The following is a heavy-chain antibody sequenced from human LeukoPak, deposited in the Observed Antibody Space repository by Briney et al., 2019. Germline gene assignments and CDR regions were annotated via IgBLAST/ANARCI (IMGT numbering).Heavy chain of an antibody. CDR1: GGSISSSSYY. V-gene: IGHV4-39*01. CDR2: IYYSGST. D-gene: IGHD3-22*01. J-gene: IGHJ4*02. CDR3: ARGYDSSAYYPFNY. Sequence: SETLSLTCTVSGGSISSSSYYWGWIRQPPGKRLEWIGSIYYSGSTYYNPSLKSRVTIFVDTSKNQFSLKLSSVTAADTAVYYCARGYDSSAYYPFNYWGQGTLVTVSS.